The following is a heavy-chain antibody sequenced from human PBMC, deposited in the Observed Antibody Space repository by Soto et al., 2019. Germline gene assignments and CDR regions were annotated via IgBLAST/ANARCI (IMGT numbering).Heavy chain of an antibody. CDR1: GGSIRSGDYY. V-gene: IGHV4-30-4*01. J-gene: IGHJ3*02. CDR2: IYYSGNT. CDR3: ARVNTMIVVAPGAFDI. D-gene: IGHD3-22*01. Sequence: SATQSVTYTVSGGSIRSGDYYWSWIRQPPGKGLEWIGYIYYSGNTYYNPSLKSRVTISVDTSKNQFSLKLSSVTAADTAVFYCARVNTMIVVAPGAFDIWGQGTMVTVSS.